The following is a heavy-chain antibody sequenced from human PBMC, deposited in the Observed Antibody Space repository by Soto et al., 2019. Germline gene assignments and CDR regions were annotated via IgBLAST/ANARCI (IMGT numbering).Heavy chain of an antibody. V-gene: IGHV5-51*01. J-gene: IGHJ6*02. D-gene: IGHD6-13*01. Sequence: GESLKISCKGSGYSFTSYWIGWVRQMPGKGLEWMGIIYPGDSDTRYSPSFQGQVTISADKSISTAYLQWSSLKASDTAMYYCARQPRLQQLVFFESYYYYGMDVWGQGTTVTVSS. CDR3: ARQPRLQQLVFFESYYYYGMDV. CDR1: GYSFTSYW. CDR2: IYPGDSDT.